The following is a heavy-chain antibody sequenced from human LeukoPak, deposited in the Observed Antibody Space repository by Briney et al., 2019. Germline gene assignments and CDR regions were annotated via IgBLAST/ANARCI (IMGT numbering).Heavy chain of an antibody. CDR3: AVKRLYYFDY. CDR1: GGSISSYY. J-gene: IGHJ4*02. V-gene: IGHV4-59*01. Sequence: SETLSLTCTVSGGSISSYYWSWIRQPPGKGLEWIGYIYYSGSTNYNPSLKSRVTISVDTSKNQFSLKLSSVTAADTAVYYCAVKRLYYFDYWGQGTLVTVSS. CDR2: IYYSGST. D-gene: IGHD6-25*01.